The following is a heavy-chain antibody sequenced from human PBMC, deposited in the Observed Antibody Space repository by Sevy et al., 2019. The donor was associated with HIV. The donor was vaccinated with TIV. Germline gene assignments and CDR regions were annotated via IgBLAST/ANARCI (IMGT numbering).Heavy chain of an antibody. CDR3: ARGGAVAAPFDY. CDR1: GFTVSSNY. V-gene: IGHV3-53*01. J-gene: IGHJ4*02. Sequence: GGSLRLSCAASGFTVSSNYMSWVRQAPGKGLEWVSVIYSGGSTYYADSVKGRFPISRDNSKNTLYLQMNSLRAEDTAVYYCARGGAVAAPFDYWGQGTLVTVSS. D-gene: IGHD6-19*01. CDR2: IYSGGST.